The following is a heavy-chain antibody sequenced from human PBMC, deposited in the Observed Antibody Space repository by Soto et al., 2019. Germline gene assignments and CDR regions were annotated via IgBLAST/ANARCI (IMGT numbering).Heavy chain of an antibody. CDR2: VAAKNENYVT. J-gene: IGHJ5*02. V-gene: IGHV3-73*02. CDR1: GYTFSDTA. D-gene: IGHD1-26*01. Sequence: EVQLVESGGGLVQPGGSLKLSCAASGYTFSDTALHWVRQASGKGLEWVARVAAKNENYVTTYAASVQGRFSLSRDASKNSAYLLMTSLKTDATAIYYCSIYSGSSTIPAALGQGTLVTVSS. CDR3: SIYSGSSTIPAA.